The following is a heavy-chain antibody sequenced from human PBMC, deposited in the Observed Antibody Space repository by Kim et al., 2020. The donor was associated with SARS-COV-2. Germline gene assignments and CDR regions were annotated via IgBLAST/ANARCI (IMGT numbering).Heavy chain of an antibody. J-gene: IGHJ4*02. V-gene: IGHV1-8*01. D-gene: IGHD3-9*01. CDR3: ARGVRTISNYDY. CDR1: GYTFTSYD. Sequence: ASVKVSCKASGYTFTSYDLNWVRQDTGQGLEWMGWMNPNIGNAGYAQKFQGRVTMTMDPSITTAYMELSSLRSEDTAVYYCARGVRTISNYDYWGQGTLVTVSS. CDR2: MNPNIGNA.